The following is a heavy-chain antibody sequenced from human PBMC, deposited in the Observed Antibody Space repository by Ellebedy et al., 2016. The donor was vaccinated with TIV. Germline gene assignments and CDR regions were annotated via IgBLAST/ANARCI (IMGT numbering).Heavy chain of an antibody. D-gene: IGHD3-10*01. V-gene: IGHV3-48*04. CDR2: ISSRGGII. CDR1: GFTFSSYS. CDR3: MRDFTMVRGGY. J-gene: IGHJ4*02. Sequence: GESLKISXTGSGFTFSSYSMNWVRQAPGKGLEWISYISSRGGIIYYADSVKGRFTISRDNAKNSMYLQLNSLRVEDTAMYYRMRDFTMVRGGYWGQGTLVNVSS.